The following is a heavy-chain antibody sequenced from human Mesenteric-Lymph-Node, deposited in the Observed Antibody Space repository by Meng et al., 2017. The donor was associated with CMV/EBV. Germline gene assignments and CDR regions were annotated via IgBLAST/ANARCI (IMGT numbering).Heavy chain of an antibody. V-gene: IGHV2-5*01. J-gene: IGHJ4*02. CDR3: AHRPPSYYYGPESYSY. Sequence: SGPTLVKPTQTLTLTCTFSGFSLRTSGVGVGWVRQPPGKALEWLAVIYWNDDKRYSPSLKSRLTITKDTSKNQVVLTMTNMDPVDTATYYCAHRPPSYYYGPESYSYWGQGTLVTVSS. D-gene: IGHD3-10*01. CDR2: IYWNDDK. CDR1: GFSLRTSGVG.